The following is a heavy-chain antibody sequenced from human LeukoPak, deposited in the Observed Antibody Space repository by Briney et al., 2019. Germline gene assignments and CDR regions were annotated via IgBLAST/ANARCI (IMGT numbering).Heavy chain of an antibody. J-gene: IGHJ4*02. CDR3: ARDTYSSGWYGYFDY. Sequence: PGGSLRLSCAASGFTFSNRWMSWVRQAPGKGLEWVANIKPGGSEAYYVDSVKGRFTISRDDAKNSLYLQMNSLRAEDTAVYYCARDTYSSGWYGYFDYWGQGTLVTVSS. CDR1: GFTFSNRW. CDR2: IKPGGSEA. D-gene: IGHD6-19*01. V-gene: IGHV3-7*04.